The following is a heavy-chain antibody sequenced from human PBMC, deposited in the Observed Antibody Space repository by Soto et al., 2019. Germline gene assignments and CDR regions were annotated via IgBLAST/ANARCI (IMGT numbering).Heavy chain of an antibody. CDR3: ARQAKIGDRSQFYFDS. CDR2: ISYNGRNK. Sequence: LRLSCAASGFTFSFYAMHWVRQAPGKGLEWVAVISYNGRNKHYVDSVKGRFTISRDNSQDTLYLQMDSLRPDDTAVYYCARQAKIGDRSQFYFDSWGQGTLVTVSS. CDR1: GFTFSFYA. J-gene: IGHJ4*02. D-gene: IGHD3-16*01. V-gene: IGHV3-30*04.